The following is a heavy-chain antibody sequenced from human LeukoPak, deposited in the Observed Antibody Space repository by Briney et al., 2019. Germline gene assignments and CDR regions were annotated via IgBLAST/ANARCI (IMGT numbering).Heavy chain of an antibody. CDR2: MSSDGSST. D-gene: IGHD3-3*01. Sequence: GGSLRLSCAASGFTFSSDWMHWGRQAPGKGLVWVTRMSSDGSSTRYADSVKGRLTISRDNAKNTLYLQMSSLRAEDTAMYYCARISLSAWVNDHWGQGTLVTVSS. J-gene: IGHJ4*02. CDR3: ARISLSAWVNDH. V-gene: IGHV3-74*01. CDR1: GFTFSSDW.